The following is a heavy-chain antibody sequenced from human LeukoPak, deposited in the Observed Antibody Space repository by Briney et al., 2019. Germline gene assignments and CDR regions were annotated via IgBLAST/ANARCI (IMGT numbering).Heavy chain of an antibody. CDR3: ASLASVAVEKPFDY. J-gene: IGHJ4*02. Sequence: SETLSLTCTVSGGSISSSSYYWGWIRQPPGKGLEWIGSIYYSGSPYYNPSLKSRVTISVDTSKNQFSLKLTSVTAADTAVYYCASLASVAVEKPFDYWGQGTLVTVSS. V-gene: IGHV4-39*01. CDR1: GGSISSSSYY. D-gene: IGHD2-15*01. CDR2: IYYSGSP.